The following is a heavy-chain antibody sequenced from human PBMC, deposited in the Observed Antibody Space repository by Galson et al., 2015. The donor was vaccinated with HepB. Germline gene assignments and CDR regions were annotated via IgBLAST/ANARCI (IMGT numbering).Heavy chain of an antibody. D-gene: IGHD2-15*01. CDR3: AREIGYCSGGSCYPGVDNWFDP. CDR1: GFTVSSNY. V-gene: IGHV3-53*01. J-gene: IGHJ5*02. Sequence: LRLSCAASGFTVSSNYMSWVRQAPGKGLEWVSVIYSGGSTYYADSVKGRFTISRDNSKNTLYLQMNSLRAEDTAVYYCAREIGYCSGGSCYPGVDNWFDPWGQGTLVTVSS. CDR2: IYSGGST.